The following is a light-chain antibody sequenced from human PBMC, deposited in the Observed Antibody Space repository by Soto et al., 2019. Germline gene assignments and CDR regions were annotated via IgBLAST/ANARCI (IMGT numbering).Light chain of an antibody. CDR3: QSYDRNNVV. CDR2: RDD. V-gene: IGLV6-57*03. CDR1: RGSVASNY. Sequence: NFMLTQPHSVSESPGKTITISCARSRGSVASNYVQWFQQRPGSAPTTIIYRDDQRPSGVPDRFSASVDSSSNSASLTISGLKTEDEADYYCQSYDRNNVVFGGGTKLTVL. J-gene: IGLJ2*01.